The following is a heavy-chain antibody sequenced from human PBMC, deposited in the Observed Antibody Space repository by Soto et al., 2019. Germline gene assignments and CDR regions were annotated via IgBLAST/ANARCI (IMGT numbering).Heavy chain of an antibody. CDR2: ISYDGSNK. Sequence: GGSLRLSCAASGFTFSSYGMHWVRQAPGKGLEWVTVISYDGSNKYYADSVKGRFTISRDNSKNTLYLQMNSLRAEDTAVYYCARNAITTDAFDIWGQGTMVTVSS. V-gene: IGHV3-30*03. J-gene: IGHJ3*02. CDR3: ARNAITTDAFDI. D-gene: IGHD3-22*01. CDR1: GFTFSSYG.